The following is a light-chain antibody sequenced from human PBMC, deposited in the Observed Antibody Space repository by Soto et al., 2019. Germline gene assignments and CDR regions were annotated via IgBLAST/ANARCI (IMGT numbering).Light chain of an antibody. J-gene: IGLJ1*01. CDR3: SSYTSSSTL. CDR2: AVT. V-gene: IGLV2-14*01. Sequence: QSVLTQTASVSGSPGQSITISCTGTSSDVGGYNYVSWYQQHPGKAPKLMIYAVTDRPSGVSSRFSGSKSGNTASLTISGLQAEDEADYYCSSYTSSSTLFGTGTKVTVL. CDR1: SSDVGGYNY.